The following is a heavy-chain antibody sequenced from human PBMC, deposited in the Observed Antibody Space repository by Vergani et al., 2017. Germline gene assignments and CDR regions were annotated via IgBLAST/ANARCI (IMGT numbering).Heavy chain of an antibody. CDR1: GYSFTSYW. D-gene: IGHD1-26*01. CDR2: IYPGDSDT. J-gene: IGHJ4*02. CDR3: AXPQRGIVGATAVDY. V-gene: IGHV5-51*01. Sequence: EVQLVQSGAEVKKPGESMKISCKGSGYSFTSYWIGWVRQVPGKGLEWMGIIYPGDSDTRYSPSFQGQVTISADKSISTAYLQWSSLKASDTAMYYCAXPQRGIVGATAVDYWGQGTLVTVSS.